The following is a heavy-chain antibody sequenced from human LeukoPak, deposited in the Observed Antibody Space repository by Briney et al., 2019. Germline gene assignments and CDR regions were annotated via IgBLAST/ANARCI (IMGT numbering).Heavy chain of an antibody. J-gene: IGHJ4*02. D-gene: IGHD3-16*01. CDR1: GYTFTGYY. Sequence: ASVKVSCKASGYTFTGYYMQWVRQAPGQGLERMGWIDPKSGGTNYAQKFQGRVTMTRDTSITTAYMELSGLRSDDTAVYYCARDRLSAALGGGWGQGTLVTVSS. CDR2: IDPKSGGT. V-gene: IGHV1-2*02. CDR3: ARDRLSAALGGG.